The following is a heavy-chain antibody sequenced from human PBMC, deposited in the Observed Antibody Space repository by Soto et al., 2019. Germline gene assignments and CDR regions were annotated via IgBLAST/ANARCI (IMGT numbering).Heavy chain of an antibody. D-gene: IGHD4-17*01. CDR1: GGSISGSY. CDR2: IYYTGTT. CDR3: ASGLVTTLHY. J-gene: IGHJ4*02. Sequence: SETLSLTCTVSGGSISGSYWSWIRQPPGKGLEWIGYIYYTGTTNYNPSLKSRVTISVDTSKNQFSLKLSSVTAADTAVYYCASGLVTTLHYWGQGTLVTVSS. V-gene: IGHV4-59*12.